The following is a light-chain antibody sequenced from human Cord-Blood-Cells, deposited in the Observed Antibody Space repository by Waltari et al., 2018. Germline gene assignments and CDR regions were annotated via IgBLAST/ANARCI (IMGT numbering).Light chain of an antibody. Sequence: QSALTQPASVSGSPGQSITISCTGTSSDVGGYNYVSWYQQHPGKAPKLMIYDVSNRPSGVSNLFSGSKSGNTASLNISGLQADDEADYYCSSYTSSSNVVFGGGTKLTVL. CDR1: SSDVGGYNY. V-gene: IGLV2-14*01. CDR2: DVS. CDR3: SSYTSSSNVV. J-gene: IGLJ2*01.